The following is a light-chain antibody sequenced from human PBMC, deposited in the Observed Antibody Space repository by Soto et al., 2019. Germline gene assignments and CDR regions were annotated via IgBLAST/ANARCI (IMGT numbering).Light chain of an antibody. J-gene: IGKJ2*01. CDR2: SAS. V-gene: IGKV3-15*01. CDR1: QSISTE. Sequence: EIVMTQSPATLSVSPGERATLSCRSSQSISTELAWYQQKPGQPPRLLIYSASTRATGVAARVTGSGSGSEFTLTISGLQAEDFAVYYSQQGPNWPLTFCQGNRLEI. CDR3: QQGPNWPLT.